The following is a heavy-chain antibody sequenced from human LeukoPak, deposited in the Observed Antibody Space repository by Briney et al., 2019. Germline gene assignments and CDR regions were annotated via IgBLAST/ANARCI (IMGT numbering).Heavy chain of an antibody. CDR1: GYTFTGYY. Sequence: ASVKVSCKASGYTFTGYYMHWVRQAPGQGLEWMGWINPNSGGTNYAQKFQGRVTMTRDTSISTAYVELSRLRSDDTAVYYCARDPSVVVVAATLDYWGQGTLVTVSS. CDR2: INPNSGGT. D-gene: IGHD2-15*01. CDR3: ARDPSVVVVAATLDY. J-gene: IGHJ4*02. V-gene: IGHV1-2*02.